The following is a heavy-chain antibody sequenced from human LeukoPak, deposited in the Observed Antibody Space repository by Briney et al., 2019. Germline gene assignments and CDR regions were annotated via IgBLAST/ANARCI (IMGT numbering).Heavy chain of an antibody. V-gene: IGHV4-34*01. CDR2: INHSGST. CDR1: GGSFSGYY. J-gene: IGHJ4*02. CDR3: ARDLSYYGSGKRFGTFGY. Sequence: SETLSLTCAVYGGSFSGYYWSWIRQPPGKGLEWIGEINHSGSTNYNPSLKSRVTISVDTSKNQFSLKLSSVTAADTAVYYCARDLSYYGSGKRFGTFGYWGQGTLVTVSS. D-gene: IGHD3-10*01.